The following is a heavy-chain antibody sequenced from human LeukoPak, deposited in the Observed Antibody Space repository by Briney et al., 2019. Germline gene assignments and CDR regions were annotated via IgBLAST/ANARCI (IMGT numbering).Heavy chain of an antibody. Sequence: GGSLRLSCAASGFTFSSYSMNWVRQAPGKGLEWVSSISSSSSYIYYADSAKGRFTISRDNSKNTLYLQMNSLRAEDTAVYYCAKDQDPLGFCSGGSCYSGYVFVYWGRETLVPFS. CDR1: GFTFSSYS. CDR3: AKDQDPLGFCSGGSCYSGYVFVY. D-gene: IGHD2-15*01. CDR2: ISSSSSYI. V-gene: IGHV3-21*01. J-gene: IGHJ4*02.